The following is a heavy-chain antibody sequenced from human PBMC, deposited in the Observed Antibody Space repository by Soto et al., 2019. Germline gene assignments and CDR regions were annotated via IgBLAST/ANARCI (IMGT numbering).Heavy chain of an antibody. CDR2: IIASGVNT. V-gene: IGHV3-23*01. J-gene: IGHJ5*02. CDR1: GFTFSSYA. CDR3: AKMRDVRQGFDP. Sequence: GGSLRLSCVASGFTFSSYAMSWVRQAPGKGLEWVSAIIASGVNTYYADSVKGRFTISRDNSKNTLYLQMNSLRAEDTAVYYCAKMRDVRQGFDPWAQGTLVTVSS.